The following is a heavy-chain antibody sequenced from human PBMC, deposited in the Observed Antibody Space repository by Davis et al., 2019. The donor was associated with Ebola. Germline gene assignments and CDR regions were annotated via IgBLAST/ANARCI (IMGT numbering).Heavy chain of an antibody. CDR3: ARDRESTGDDGIDV. Sequence: LRLSCTVSGGSITSGLYYWTWIRQHPGKGLEWIGYTYYSGATYYNPSLKSRLTISVDTSKNQFFLKLNSVTAADTAVYYCARDRESTGDDGIDVWGQGTTVIVSS. CDR2: TYYSGAT. CDR1: GGSITSGLYY. J-gene: IGHJ6*01. V-gene: IGHV4-31*03. D-gene: IGHD3-10*01.